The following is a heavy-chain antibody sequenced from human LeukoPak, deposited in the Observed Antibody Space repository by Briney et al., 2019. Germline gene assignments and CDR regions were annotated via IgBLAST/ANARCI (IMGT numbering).Heavy chain of an antibody. Sequence: GGSLRLSCAASGFTFSSYGMSWVRQAPGKGLEWVSRINSDGSSTSYADSVKGRFTISRDNAKNTLYPQMNSLRAEDTAVYYCARDGGDSSGWYGNWFDPWGQGTLVTVSS. V-gene: IGHV3-74*01. CDR1: GFTFSSYG. CDR2: INSDGSST. CDR3: ARDGGDSSGWYGNWFDP. J-gene: IGHJ5*02. D-gene: IGHD6-19*01.